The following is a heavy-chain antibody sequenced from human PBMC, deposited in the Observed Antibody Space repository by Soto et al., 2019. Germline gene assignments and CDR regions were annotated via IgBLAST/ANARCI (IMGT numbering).Heavy chain of an antibody. CDR3: ARGRGYYPDDYYGMDV. J-gene: IGHJ6*02. D-gene: IGHD3-10*01. Sequence: ASVKVACEASGYTFTGYYMHWVRQAPGQGPAWMGWINPNSGGINYAQKFKGWGTMTRDTSISTAYMELSRLRSGDTAVYYCARGRGYYPDDYYGMDVWGQGTTVTVPS. V-gene: IGHV1-2*04. CDR1: GYTFTGYY. CDR2: INPNSGGI.